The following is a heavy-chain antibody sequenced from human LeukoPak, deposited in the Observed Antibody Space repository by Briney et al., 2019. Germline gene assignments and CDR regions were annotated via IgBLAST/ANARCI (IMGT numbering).Heavy chain of an antibody. J-gene: IGHJ4*02. CDR2: IYHSGST. Sequence: PSETLSLTCAVSGGSISSGGYSWSWIRPPPGKGLEWIGYIYHSGSTYYNPSLKSRVTVSVDRSKNQFSLKLSSVTAADTAVYYCARVMGRHSYHYFDYWGQGTLVTVSS. D-gene: IGHD5-18*01. CDR3: ARVMGRHSYHYFDY. CDR1: GGSISSGGYS. V-gene: IGHV4-30-2*01.